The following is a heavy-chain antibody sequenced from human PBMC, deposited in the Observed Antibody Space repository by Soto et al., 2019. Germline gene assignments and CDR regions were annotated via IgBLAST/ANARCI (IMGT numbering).Heavy chain of an antibody. Sequence: PGGTLRLSCAASGFTFSSYGMHWVRQAPGKGLEWVAVIWYDGSNKYYADSVKGRFTISIDNSKNPLYLQMNSVRAEDTAVYYCARESGTWIGVDSRPFDYWGQGTLVTVSS. CDR3: ARESGTWIGVDSRPFDY. CDR1: GFTFSSYG. J-gene: IGHJ4*02. CDR2: IWYDGSNK. D-gene: IGHD3-3*01. V-gene: IGHV3-33*01.